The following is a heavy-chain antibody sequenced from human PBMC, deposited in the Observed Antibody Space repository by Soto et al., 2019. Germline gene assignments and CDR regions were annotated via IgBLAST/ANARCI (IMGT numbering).Heavy chain of an antibody. D-gene: IGHD2-2*01. CDR3: ARDRRCSTSCYVYDWFDP. CDR1: GGSISSSSYY. V-gene: IGHV4-39*02. Sequence: PSETLSLTCTVSGGSISSSSYYWGWIRQPPGKGLEWIGSIYYSGSTYYNPSLKSRVTISVDTSKNQFSLKLSSVTAADTAVYNCARDRRCSTSCYVYDWFDPWGQGTLVTVSS. CDR2: IYYSGST. J-gene: IGHJ5*02.